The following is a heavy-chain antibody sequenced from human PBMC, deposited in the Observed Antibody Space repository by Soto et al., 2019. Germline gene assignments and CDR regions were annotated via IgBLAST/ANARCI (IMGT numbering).Heavy chain of an antibody. J-gene: IGHJ6*02. Sequence: PSETLSLTCTVSGDSITSNSYFWAWIRQPPRKGQERIGRIYYSGTTYYIPPLKSRVTISVDRSKNQFSLKLSSVTAADTAVYYCATYCISTSCAAGYYYYGMDVWGQGTTVTVSS. V-gene: IGHV4-39*07. CDR3: ATYCISTSCAAGYYYYGMDV. CDR2: IYYSGTT. CDR1: GDSITSNSYF. D-gene: IGHD2-2*01.